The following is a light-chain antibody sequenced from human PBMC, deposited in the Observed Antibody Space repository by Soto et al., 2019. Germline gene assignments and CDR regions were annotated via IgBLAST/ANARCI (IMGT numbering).Light chain of an antibody. J-gene: IGKJ5*01. V-gene: IGKV3-15*01. CDR3: QQYDQWPIT. Sequence: IVITQSPSTLSVSPGERATLSCRASQSIGSTLAWYQQKPGQTPRLLIYDASTRATGIPARFSGIGSGTEFSFTVTSLQSEDFTVYYCQQYDQWPITLAQGTRLEIK. CDR2: DAS. CDR1: QSIGST.